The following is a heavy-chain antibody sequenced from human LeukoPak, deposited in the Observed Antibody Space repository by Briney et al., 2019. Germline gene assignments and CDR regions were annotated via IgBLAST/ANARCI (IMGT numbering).Heavy chain of an antibody. CDR3: ARADSSGDSFDC. V-gene: IGHV1-46*01. J-gene: IGHJ4*02. D-gene: IGHD3-22*01. CDR1: GYTFTSYY. CDR2: INPSGGST. Sequence: ASVKVSCKASGYTFTSYYMHWVRQAPGQGLEWMGIINPSGGSTSYAQEFQGRVTMTRDMSTSTVYMDLSSLSCEDAAVYSCARADSSGDSFDCWGQGTLVTVSS.